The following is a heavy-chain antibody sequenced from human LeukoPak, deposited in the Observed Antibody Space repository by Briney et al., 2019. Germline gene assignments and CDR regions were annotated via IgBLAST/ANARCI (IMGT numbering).Heavy chain of an antibody. V-gene: IGHV3-30-3*01. J-gene: IGHJ4*02. Sequence: PGGSLRLSCAASGFTFSSYAMHWVRQAPGKGLEWVAVISYDGSNKYYADSVKGRFTISRDNSKNTLYLQMNSLRAEDTAVYYCARGIRQWQVDGSPFDYWGQGTLVTVSS. D-gene: IGHD6-19*01. CDR3: ARGIRQWQVDGSPFDY. CDR2: ISYDGSNK. CDR1: GFTFSSYA.